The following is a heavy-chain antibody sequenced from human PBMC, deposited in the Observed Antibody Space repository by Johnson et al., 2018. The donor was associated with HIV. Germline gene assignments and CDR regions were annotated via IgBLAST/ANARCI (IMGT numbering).Heavy chain of an antibody. CDR2: IRYDGSNK. D-gene: IGHD2-21*01. Sequence: QVQLVESGGAVVQPGGSLRLSCAASGFTFDDYAMHWVRQVPGNGLEWVAFIRYDGSNKYYADSVKGRFTISRDNSKNTLYLQMNSLRAEDTAVYYCAKDLEHILTYAFDIWGQGTMVTVSS. CDR3: AKDLEHILTYAFDI. J-gene: IGHJ3*02. V-gene: IGHV3-30*02. CDR1: GFTFDDYA.